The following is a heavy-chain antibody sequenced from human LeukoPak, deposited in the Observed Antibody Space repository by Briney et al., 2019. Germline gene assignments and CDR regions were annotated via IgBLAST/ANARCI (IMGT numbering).Heavy chain of an antibody. V-gene: IGHV4-34*01. Sequence: PSETLSLTCAVYGGSFSGYYWSWIRQPPGKGLEWIGEINHSGSTNYNPSLKSRVTISVDTSKNQFSLKLSSVTAADTAVYYCARGHAYYDFWSGYYPYFDYWGQGTLVTVSS. CDR3: ARGHAYYDFWSGYYPYFDY. CDR2: INHSGST. J-gene: IGHJ4*02. CDR1: GGSFSGYY. D-gene: IGHD3-3*01.